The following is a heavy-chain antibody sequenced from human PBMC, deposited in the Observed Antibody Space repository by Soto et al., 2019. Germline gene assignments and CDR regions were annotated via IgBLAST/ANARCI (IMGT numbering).Heavy chain of an antibody. CDR2: VYYSGSA. D-gene: IGHD3-10*01. J-gene: IGHJ4*02. CDR3: ARGSMVRGPTPFDY. CDR1: GGSIRSYC. Sequence: PSETLSLTCNVSGGSIRSYCWNWIRQPPGKTLEWIGDVYYSGSANYNPSLKSRVTISVDMSKNQFSLKLNSVTAADTAVYYCARGSMVRGPTPFDYWGQGTLVTVSS. V-gene: IGHV4-59*01.